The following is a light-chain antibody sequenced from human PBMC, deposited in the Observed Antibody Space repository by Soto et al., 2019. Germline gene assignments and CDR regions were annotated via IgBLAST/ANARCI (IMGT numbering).Light chain of an antibody. V-gene: IGKV2D-29*01. J-gene: IGKJ4*01. Sequence: DIVMTQTPLSLSVTPGQPATISCKSSQSLQHSDGNTYLYWFLQKPGLPPQLLIYEVSSRFSGVPDRFIGSGSGTDFTLTISRVEAEDVGVYFCMQSIELLFTFGGGTKVEIK. CDR1: QSLQHSDGNTY. CDR2: EVS. CDR3: MQSIELLFT.